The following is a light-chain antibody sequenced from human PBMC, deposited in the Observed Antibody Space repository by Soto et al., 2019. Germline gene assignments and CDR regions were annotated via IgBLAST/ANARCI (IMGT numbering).Light chain of an antibody. CDR3: QQYGSSTWT. J-gene: IGKJ1*01. CDR1: QSVSSSY. Sequence: EIVLTQSPGTLSLSPGERATLSCRASQSVSSSYLAWYQQKPGQAPRLLIYGASSRSTGIPDRFSGSGSGTDFTLTISRLEPEDFAVSYCQQYGSSTWTVGQGTKVEI. V-gene: IGKV3-20*01. CDR2: GAS.